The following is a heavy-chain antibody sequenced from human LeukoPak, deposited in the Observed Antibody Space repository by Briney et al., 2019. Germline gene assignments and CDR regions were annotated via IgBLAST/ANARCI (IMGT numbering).Heavy chain of an antibody. Sequence: GGSLRLSCAASGFTFSSYVMHWVRQAPGQGLEWVAFIQYDGSNKNYADSVKGRFTISRDNSKNTLYLEMNSLRAEDTAVYYCARDQAAAGPVPTRYMDVWGKGTTVTVSS. D-gene: IGHD6-13*01. CDR3: ARDQAAAGPVPTRYMDV. CDR1: GFTFSSYV. V-gene: IGHV3-30*02. CDR2: IQYDGSNK. J-gene: IGHJ6*03.